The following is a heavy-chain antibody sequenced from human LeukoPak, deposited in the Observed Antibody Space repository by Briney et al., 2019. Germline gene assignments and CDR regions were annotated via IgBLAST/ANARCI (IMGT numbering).Heavy chain of an antibody. V-gene: IGHV7-4-1*02. D-gene: IGHD2-15*01. J-gene: IGHJ4*02. CDR3: ARGLLLVPYVSPGY. CDR2: INTNTGNP. CDR1: GYTFTSYA. Sequence: ASVKVSCKASGYTFTSYAMNWVRQAPGQGLEWMGWINTNTGNPTYAQGFTGRFVFSLDTSVSTAYLQISSLKAEDTAVYYCARGLLLVPYVSPGYWGQGTLVTVSS.